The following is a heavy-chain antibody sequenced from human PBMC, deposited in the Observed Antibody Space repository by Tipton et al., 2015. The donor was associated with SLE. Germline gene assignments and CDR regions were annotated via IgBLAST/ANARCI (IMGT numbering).Heavy chain of an antibody. Sequence: SLRLSCAASGFTFSSYSMNWVRQAPGKGLEWVSSISSSSYIYYADSVKGRFTISRDNAKNSLYLQMNSLRAEDTAVYYCARDRGYEAGGGWGQGTLVTVSS. J-gene: IGHJ4*02. CDR3: ARDRGYEAGGG. V-gene: IGHV3-21*01. D-gene: IGHD5-18*01. CDR2: ISSSSYI. CDR1: GFTFSSYS.